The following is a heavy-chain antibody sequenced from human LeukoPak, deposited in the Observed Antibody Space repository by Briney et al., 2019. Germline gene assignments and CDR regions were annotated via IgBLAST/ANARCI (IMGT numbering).Heavy chain of an antibody. CDR1: GFTFSNYG. Sequence: PGGSLRLSCAASGFTFSNYGMHWVRQAPGKGLEWVALIWYDGSNKYYEDSVKGRFTISRDNSRNTVYLQMNSLRAEDTAVYYCARDRGIVGAPWGVYFDYWGQGTLVTVSS. CDR2: IWYDGSNK. V-gene: IGHV3-33*01. CDR3: ARDRGIVGAPWGVYFDY. J-gene: IGHJ4*02. D-gene: IGHD1-26*01.